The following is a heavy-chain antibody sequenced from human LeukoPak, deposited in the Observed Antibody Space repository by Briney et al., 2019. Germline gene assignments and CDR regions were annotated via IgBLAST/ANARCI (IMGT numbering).Heavy chain of an antibody. V-gene: IGHV1-69*13. CDR2: IIPIFATA. Sequence: SVKVSCKASGGTFSSYAISWVRQAPGQGLEWMGGIIPIFATANYAQKFQGRVTITADESTSTAYMELSSLRSDDTAVYYCARDDRYSGSYPAYYYYGMDVWGQGTTVTVSS. CDR1: GGTFSSYA. D-gene: IGHD1-26*01. J-gene: IGHJ6*02. CDR3: ARDDRYSGSYPAYYYYGMDV.